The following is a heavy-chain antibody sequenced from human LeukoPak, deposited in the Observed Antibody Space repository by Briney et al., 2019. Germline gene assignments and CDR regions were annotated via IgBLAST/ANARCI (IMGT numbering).Heavy chain of an antibody. CDR1: GYTFTGYY. CDR2: INPNSGDT. D-gene: IGHD4-17*01. CDR3: ARDRTTVTIFDS. J-gene: IGHJ4*02. V-gene: IGHV1-2*02. Sequence: ASVKVSCKASGYTFTGYYMHWVRQAPGQGLEWMGWINPNSGDTNYAQSFQGRVTMTRDTSINTAYMELSRLKSDDTAMYYCARDRTTVTIFDSWGQGTLVTVSS.